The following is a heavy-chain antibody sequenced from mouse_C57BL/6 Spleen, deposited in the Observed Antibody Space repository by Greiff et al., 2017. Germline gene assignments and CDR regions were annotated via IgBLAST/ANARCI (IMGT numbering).Heavy chain of an antibody. CDR2: INPGRGGT. Sequence: VQLQESGAELVRPATSVKVSCKASGYAFTNYLIEWVKQRPGQGLEWIGVINPGRGGTNYNEKFKGKATLTADKSSSTAYMQLSSLTSEDSAVYCCARGDSNWYFDVWGTGTTVTVAS. J-gene: IGHJ1*03. CDR3: ARGDSNWYFDV. CDR1: GYAFTNYL. V-gene: IGHV1-54*01. D-gene: IGHD2-5*01.